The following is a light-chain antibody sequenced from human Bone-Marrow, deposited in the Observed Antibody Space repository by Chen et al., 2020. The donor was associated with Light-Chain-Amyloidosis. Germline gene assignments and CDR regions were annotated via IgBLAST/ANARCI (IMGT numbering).Light chain of an antibody. CDR3: QSADSSGTYEVI. V-gene: IGLV3-25*03. CDR2: RDT. J-gene: IGLJ2*01. Sequence: SYELTQSPSESVSPGQTARLPCSGDDLPTKYAYWYQQKQGQAPVLVIHRDTERPSGISERFSGSSSGTTATLTISGGQAEDEADYHCQSADSSGTYEVIFGGGTKLTVL. CDR1: DLPTKY.